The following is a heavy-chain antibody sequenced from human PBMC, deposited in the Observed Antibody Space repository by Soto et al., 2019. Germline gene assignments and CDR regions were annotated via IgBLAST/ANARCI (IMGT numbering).Heavy chain of an antibody. V-gene: IGHV4-39*01. J-gene: IGHJ4*02. CDR2: IYYSGST. CDR1: GGSISSSSYY. Sequence: SETMSLTCTVSGGSISSSSYYWGWIRQPPGKGLEWIGSIYYSGSTYYNPSLKSRVTISVDTSKNQFSLKLSSVTAADTAVYYCARHVDCSGGSCSNFDYWGQGTLVTVSS. CDR3: ARHVDCSGGSCSNFDY. D-gene: IGHD2-15*01.